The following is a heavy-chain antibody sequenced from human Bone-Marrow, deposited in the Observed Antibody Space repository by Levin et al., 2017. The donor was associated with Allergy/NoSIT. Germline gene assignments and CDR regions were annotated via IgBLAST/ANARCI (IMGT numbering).Heavy chain of an antibody. D-gene: IGHD1-26*01. V-gene: IGHV3-74*01. J-gene: IGHJ4*02. CDR1: GFKLDDYV. Sequence: SCAASGFKLDDYVMSWVRQVPGKGLVWVSHINNDGSTTNYADSVKGRFTISRDNAKNTVYLQMNSLRAEDTAVYHCACPKVGYWGQGTLVTVSS. CDR2: INNDGSTT. CDR3: ACPKVGY.